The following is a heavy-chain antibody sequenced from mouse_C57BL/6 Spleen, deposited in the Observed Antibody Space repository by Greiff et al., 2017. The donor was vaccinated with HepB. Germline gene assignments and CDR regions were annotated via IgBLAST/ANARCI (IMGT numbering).Heavy chain of an antibody. V-gene: IGHV1-69*01. CDR1: GYTFTSYW. J-gene: IGHJ4*01. CDR3: VQTAQATYAMDY. D-gene: IGHD3-2*02. CDR2: IDPSDSYT. Sequence: QVQLQQPGAELVMPGASVKLSCKASGYTFTSYWMHWVKQRPGQGLEWIGEIDPSDSYTNYNQKFKGKSTLTVDQSSSTAYMQLSSLTSEDSAGDYCVQTAQATYAMDYWGQGTAVTVSS.